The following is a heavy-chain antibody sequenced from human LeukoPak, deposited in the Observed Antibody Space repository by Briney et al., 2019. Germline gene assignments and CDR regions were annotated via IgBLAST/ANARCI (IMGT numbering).Heavy chain of an antibody. CDR1: GGSISSSSYY. D-gene: IGHD2-2*01. V-gene: IGHV4-39*02. CDR3: VRDATRWGVVVVPAAISCYHGMDV. Sequence: SETLSLTCTVSGGSISSSSYYWGWLRQPPGKGLEWIGSIHYGGSTYYNPCLKSRVTMSVDTSKNEFSLKLSSVTAADTAVYYCVRDATRWGVVVVPAAISCYHGMDVWGQGTTVTVSS. CDR2: IHYGGST. J-gene: IGHJ6*02.